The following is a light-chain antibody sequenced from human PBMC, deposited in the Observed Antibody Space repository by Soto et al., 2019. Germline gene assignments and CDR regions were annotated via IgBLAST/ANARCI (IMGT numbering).Light chain of an antibody. CDR2: GNN. CDR1: TSNIGSNY. V-gene: IGLV1-47*01. CDR3: AAWDDSLSGVV. J-gene: IGLJ2*01. Sequence: QYVLTQPPSASGTPGQRVTISCSGSTSNIGSNYVYWYQQFPGMAPKLLIFGNNQRPSGVPDRFSGSKSGTSASLAISGLRSEDEADYYCAAWDDSLSGVVFGGGTKLTVL.